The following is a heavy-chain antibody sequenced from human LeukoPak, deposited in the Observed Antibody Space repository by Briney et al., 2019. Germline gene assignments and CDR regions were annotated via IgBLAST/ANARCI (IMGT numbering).Heavy chain of an antibody. CDR3: AREFGAYWGFDY. V-gene: IGHV1-3*01. D-gene: IGHD3-16*01. Sequence: ASVKVSCKASGYTFTSYAMHWVRQAPGQRLEWMGWINAGNGNTKYSQKFQGRVTITRDTSASTAYMELSSLRSEDTAVYYCAREFGAYWGFDYWGQGTLVTVSS. CDR2: INAGNGNT. J-gene: IGHJ4*02. CDR1: GYTFTSYA.